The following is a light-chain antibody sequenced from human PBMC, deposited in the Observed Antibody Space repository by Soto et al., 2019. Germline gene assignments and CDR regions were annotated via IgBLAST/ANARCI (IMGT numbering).Light chain of an antibody. CDR2: DAS. CDR3: QQYSNYWT. Sequence: DIQMTQSPSTLSASVGDRVTITCRASQSISSWLAWYQQKAGKAPKLLIHDASTLESGVPSRLRGSGSGTELTLTIGSLQHDDLETHYCQQYSNYWTFGLGTKVK. CDR1: QSISSW. V-gene: IGKV1-5*01. J-gene: IGKJ1*01.